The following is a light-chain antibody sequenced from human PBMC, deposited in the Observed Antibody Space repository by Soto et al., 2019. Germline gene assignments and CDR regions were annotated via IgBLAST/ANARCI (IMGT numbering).Light chain of an antibody. CDR2: KAS. V-gene: IGKV1-5*03. Sequence: QVTQVRSYLSASVGDSVTINRRASQSIRTWLAWYQQKPGSAPKILIYKASTLDSGVPSILGGNGSGADFALTSNKEQAEDCATYYCQQYNSYWTFGLGTKVEI. CDR1: QSIRTW. J-gene: IGKJ1*01. CDR3: QQYNSYWT.